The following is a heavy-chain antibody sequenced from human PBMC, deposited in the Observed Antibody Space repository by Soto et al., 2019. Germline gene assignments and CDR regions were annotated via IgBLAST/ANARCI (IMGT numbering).Heavy chain of an antibody. Sequence: PSEALSLNCTVSGGSISSGYRSWIRQPPGKGLEWIGYIYYSDSINYNPSLKSRVIISVDTSKNQFSLSLNSVTAADTAVYYCARAYYDASGYGLDPWGQGTLVTVS. CDR1: GGSISSGY. CDR2: IYYSDSI. J-gene: IGHJ5*02. D-gene: IGHD3-22*01. V-gene: IGHV4-59*01. CDR3: ARAYYDASGYGLDP.